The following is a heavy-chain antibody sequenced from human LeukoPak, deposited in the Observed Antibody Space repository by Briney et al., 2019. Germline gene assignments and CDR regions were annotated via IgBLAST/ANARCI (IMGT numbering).Heavy chain of an antibody. D-gene: IGHD3-3*01. J-gene: IGHJ6*03. CDR2: IYISGNT. Sequence: SETLSLTCTVSGGSISTYYWSWIRQPPGKGLEWIGYIYISGNTNYNPSLESRVTISLDTSKNHFSLNLSPVTAADTAVYYCAKHDTLFGAAHYYMDVWGKGTTVAVSS. CDR3: AKHDTLFGAAHYYMDV. CDR1: GGSISTYY. V-gene: IGHV4-4*09.